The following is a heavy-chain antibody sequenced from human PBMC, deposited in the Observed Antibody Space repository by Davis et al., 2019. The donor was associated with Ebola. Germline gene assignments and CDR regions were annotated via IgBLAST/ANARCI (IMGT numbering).Heavy chain of an antibody. V-gene: IGHV1-18*01. D-gene: IGHD2-2*01. CDR2: MNPNSGNT. CDR3: AREGKYRDESRTFDY. J-gene: IGHJ4*02. Sequence: ASVKVSCKASGGTFSSYAISWVRQATGQGLEWMGWMNPNSGNTGYAQKLQGRVTMTTDTSTSTAYMELRSLRSDDTAVYYCAREGKYRDESRTFDYWGQGTLVTVSS. CDR1: GGTFSSYA.